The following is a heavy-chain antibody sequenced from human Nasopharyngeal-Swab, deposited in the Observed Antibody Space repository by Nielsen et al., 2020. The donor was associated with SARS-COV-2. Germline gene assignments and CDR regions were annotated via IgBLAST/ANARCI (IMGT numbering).Heavy chain of an antibody. J-gene: IGHJ4*02. V-gene: IGHV3-11*06. D-gene: IGHD6-13*01. CDR1: GFTFSDYY. CDR2: ISSSSSYT. CDR3: ARDRGIAAAGSFDY. Sequence: GESLKISCAASGFTFSDYYMSWIRQAPGKGLEWVSYISSSSSYTNYADSVKGRFTISRDNAKNSLYLQMNSLRAEDTAVYYCARDRGIAAAGSFDYWGQGTLVTVSS.